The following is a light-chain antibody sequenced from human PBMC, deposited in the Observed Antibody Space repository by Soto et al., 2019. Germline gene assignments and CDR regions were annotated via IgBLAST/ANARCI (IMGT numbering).Light chain of an antibody. CDR2: AAS. J-gene: IGKJ2*01. Sequence: DLPMTQSPSSLPASVGDRVTITCRASEPISNYLNWYHQRPGTAPKLLIYAASNLQSGVPSRFSGSGSGTDFTLTISSLQPEDFGTYYCQQSYSTPWFGQGTKLEIK. V-gene: IGKV1-39*01. CDR3: QQSYSTPW. CDR1: EPISNY.